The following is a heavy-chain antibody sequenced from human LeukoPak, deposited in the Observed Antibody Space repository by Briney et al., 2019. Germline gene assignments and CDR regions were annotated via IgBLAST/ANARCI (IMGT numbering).Heavy chain of an antibody. CDR2: ISAYNGNT. D-gene: IGHD3-22*01. V-gene: IGHV1-18*01. Sequence: ASVKVSCRASGYTFTSYGISWVRQAPGQGLEWMGWISAYNGNTNYAQKLQGRVTMTTDTSTSTAYMELRSLRSDDTAVYYCAREFDYYDSSGYYLSYWGQGTLVTVSS. CDR1: GYTFTSYG. CDR3: AREFDYYDSSGYYLSY. J-gene: IGHJ4*02.